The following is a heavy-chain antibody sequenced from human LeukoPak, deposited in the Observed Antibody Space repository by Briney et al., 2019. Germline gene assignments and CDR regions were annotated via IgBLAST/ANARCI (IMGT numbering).Heavy chain of an antibody. D-gene: IGHD1-14*01. CDR2: LYSDGNT. V-gene: IGHV3-53*01. CDR1: GFTVITND. J-gene: IGHJ4*02. Sequence: GGSLRLSCAASGFTVITNDMTWVRQAPGKGLEWVSVLYSDGNTKYADSVQGRFTLSRGNSKNTLYLEMNSLSPDDTAVYYCARGVEPLAANTLAYWGQGTLVTVSS. CDR3: ARGVEPLAANTLAY.